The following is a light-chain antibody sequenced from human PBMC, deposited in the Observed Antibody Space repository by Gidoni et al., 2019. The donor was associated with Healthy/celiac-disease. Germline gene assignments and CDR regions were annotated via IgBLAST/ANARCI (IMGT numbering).Light chain of an antibody. CDR1: SLRSYY. CDR3: NSRDSSGNHQV. J-gene: IGLJ1*01. V-gene: IGLV3-19*01. CDR2: GKN. Sequence: SSELTQDPAVSVALGQTVRITCQGDSLRSYYASWYQQKPGQDPVLVIYGKNNRPSGIPDRFSGSSSGNTASLTITGAQAEDEADYYCNSRDSSGNHQVFGTGTKVTVL.